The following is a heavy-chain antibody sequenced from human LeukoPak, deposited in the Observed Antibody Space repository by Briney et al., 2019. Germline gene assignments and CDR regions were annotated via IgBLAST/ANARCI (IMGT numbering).Heavy chain of an antibody. CDR2: ISSSSSTI. J-gene: IGHJ4*02. Sequence: GGSLRLSCAASGFTFSSYSMNWVRQAPGKGLEWDSYISSSSSTIYYADSVKGRFTISRDNAKNSLYLQMNSLRAEDTAVYYCAREQDLDYWGQGTLVTVSS. CDR1: GFTFSSYS. CDR3: AREQDLDY. V-gene: IGHV3-48*01.